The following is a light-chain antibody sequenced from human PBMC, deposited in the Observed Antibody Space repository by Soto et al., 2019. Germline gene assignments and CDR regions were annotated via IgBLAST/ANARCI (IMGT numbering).Light chain of an antibody. CDR1: QSVGSY. V-gene: IGKV3-15*01. CDR3: QQYNNWPQT. Sequence: EIVMTQSPATLSVSPGERATLSCRASQSVGSYLAWYQQKPGQAPRLLIYGASTRATDIPARFSGSGSGTEFTLTISSLQSEDFAVYYCQQYNNWPQTFGQGTKVEIK. J-gene: IGKJ1*01. CDR2: GAS.